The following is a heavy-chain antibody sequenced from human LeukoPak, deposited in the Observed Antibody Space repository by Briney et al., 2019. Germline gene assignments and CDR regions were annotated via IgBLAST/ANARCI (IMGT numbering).Heavy chain of an antibody. CDR2: TRNKANSYTT. D-gene: IGHD1-26*01. Sequence: PGGSLRLSCAASGFTFSDHYMDWVRQAPGKGLEWVSRTRNKANSYTTEYAASVKGRFTISRDDSKNSLYLQMNSLKTEDTAVYYCARVGATGEYYFDYWGQGTLVTVSS. CDR3: ARVGATGEYYFDY. J-gene: IGHJ4*02. V-gene: IGHV3-72*01. CDR1: GFTFSDHY.